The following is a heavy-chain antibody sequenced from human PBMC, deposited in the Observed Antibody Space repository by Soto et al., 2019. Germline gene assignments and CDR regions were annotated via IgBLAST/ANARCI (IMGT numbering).Heavy chain of an antibody. V-gene: IGHV3-30*18. CDR2: ISYDGSNK. CDR3: AKEGDYYYGMDV. J-gene: IGHJ6*02. Sequence: PGGSLRLSCAASGFTFSSYGMHWVRQAPGKGLEWVAVISYDGSNKYYADSVKGRFTISRDNSKNTLYLQMNSLRAEDTAVYYCAKEGDYYYGMDVWGPGTKVTVSS. CDR1: GFTFSSYG.